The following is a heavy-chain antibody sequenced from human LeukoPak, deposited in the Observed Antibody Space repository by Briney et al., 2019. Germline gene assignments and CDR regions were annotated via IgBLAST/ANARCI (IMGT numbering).Heavy chain of an antibody. Sequence: SETLSLTCTVSGGSISSYYWSWLRQPPGKGLEWIGEINHSGSTNYNSSLKSRVTISVDTSKNQFSLKLSSVTAADTAVYYCARGGGIQLNYWGQGTLVTVSS. CDR3: ARGGGIQLNY. CDR1: GGSISSYY. J-gene: IGHJ4*02. D-gene: IGHD5-18*01. V-gene: IGHV4-34*01. CDR2: INHSGST.